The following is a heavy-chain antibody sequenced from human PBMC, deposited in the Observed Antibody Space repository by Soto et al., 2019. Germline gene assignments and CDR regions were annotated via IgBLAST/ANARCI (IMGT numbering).Heavy chain of an antibody. J-gene: IGHJ4*02. CDR3: ARDEWFGEFYFDY. D-gene: IGHD3-10*01. CDR2: ISAYNGNT. V-gene: IGHV1-18*01. CDR1: GYTFTSYA. Sequence: GASVKVSCKASGYTFTSYAMNWVRQAPGQRLEWMGWISAYNGNTNYAQKLQGRVTMTTDTSTSTAYMELRSLRSDDTAVYYCARDEWFGEFYFDYWGQGTLVTVSS.